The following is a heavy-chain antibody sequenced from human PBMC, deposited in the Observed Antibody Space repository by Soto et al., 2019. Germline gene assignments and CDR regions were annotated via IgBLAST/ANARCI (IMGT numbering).Heavy chain of an antibody. CDR2: IYYSGST. D-gene: IGHD3-10*01. CDR3: ARVWGGAFDI. Sequence: QVQLQESGPGLVKPSETLSLTCTVSGGSISSYYWSWIRQPPGKGLEWIGYIYYSGSTNYNPSHKSRVTIAVDTSKNQCSLKLSSVTAADTAVYYGARVWGGAFDIWGQGTMVTVSS. CDR1: GGSISSYY. V-gene: IGHV4-59*01. J-gene: IGHJ3*02.